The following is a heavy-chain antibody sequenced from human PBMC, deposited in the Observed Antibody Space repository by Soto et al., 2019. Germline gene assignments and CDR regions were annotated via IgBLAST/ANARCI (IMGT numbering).Heavy chain of an antibody. CDR1: GFTLSHYW. J-gene: IGHJ4*02. CDR3: GTTFEY. CDR2: INNDGSRT. Sequence: PGGSLRLSCAASGFTLSHYWIHWVRQVPGEGLVWVSSINNDGSRTWYADSVRGRIAMSRDNARNLVSLQMNSLRAEDTAVYYCGTTFEYWGQGALVTVSS. D-gene: IGHD1-26*01. V-gene: IGHV3-74*01.